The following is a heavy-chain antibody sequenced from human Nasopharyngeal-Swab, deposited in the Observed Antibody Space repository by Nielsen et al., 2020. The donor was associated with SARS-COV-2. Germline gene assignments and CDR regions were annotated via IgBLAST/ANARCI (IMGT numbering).Heavy chain of an antibody. Sequence: GSLRLSCAVSGYSISSGYYWGWIRQPPGKGLEWIGSIYHSGSTYYNPSLKSRVTISVDTSKNQFSLKLSSVTAADTAVYYCARQAIVGATTYLDYWGQGTLVTVSS. V-gene: IGHV4-38-2*01. CDR1: GYSISSGYY. D-gene: IGHD1-26*01. CDR3: ARQAIVGATTYLDY. CDR2: IYHSGST. J-gene: IGHJ4*02.